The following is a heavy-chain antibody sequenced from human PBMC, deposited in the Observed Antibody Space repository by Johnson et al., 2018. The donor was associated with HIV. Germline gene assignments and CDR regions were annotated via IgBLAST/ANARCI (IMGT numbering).Heavy chain of an antibody. CDR3: MTMATTHEGYAFDI. CDR2: SKSKTDGGTT. D-gene: IGHD5-24*01. CDR1: GFTFSNAW. J-gene: IGHJ3*02. Sequence: VQLVESGGGVVQPGRSLRLSCAASGFTFSNAWMSWVRQAPGKGLEWVGRSKSKTDGGTTDYAAPVTGRFTISRDDSKNTLYLQMNSLKTEDTAVYYCMTMATTHEGYAFDIWGQGTMVTVSS. V-gene: IGHV3-15*01.